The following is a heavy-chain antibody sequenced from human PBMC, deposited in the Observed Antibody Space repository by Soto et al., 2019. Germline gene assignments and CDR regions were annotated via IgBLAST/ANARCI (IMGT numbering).Heavy chain of an antibody. Sequence: SVKVSCKASGGTFSSYAISWVRQAPGPGLEWMGGIIPIFGTANYAQKFQGRVTITADESTSTAYMELSSLRSEDTAVYYCARQFEVISYYYYGMDVWGQGTTVTVSS. J-gene: IGHJ6*02. D-gene: IGHD3-16*02. CDR2: IIPIFGTA. V-gene: IGHV1-69*13. CDR1: GGTFSSYA. CDR3: ARQFEVISYYYYGMDV.